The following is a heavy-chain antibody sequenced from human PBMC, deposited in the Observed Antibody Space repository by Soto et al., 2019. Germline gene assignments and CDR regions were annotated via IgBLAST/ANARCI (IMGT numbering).Heavy chain of an antibody. V-gene: IGHV1-3*01. CDR1: GFNFSTYW. Sequence: PGESLKISCEASGFNFSTYWISWVRQAPGQRLEWMGWINPDNGNTKSSQKFQDRVIITRDTSASTAYMDLSSLRSEDTAVYYCARGIATGQLDPWGQGTLVTVYS. CDR2: INPDNGNT. CDR3: ARGIATGQLDP. D-gene: IGHD3-3*01. J-gene: IGHJ5*02.